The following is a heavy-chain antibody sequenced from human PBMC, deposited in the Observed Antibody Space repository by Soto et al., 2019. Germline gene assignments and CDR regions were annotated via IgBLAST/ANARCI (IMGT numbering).Heavy chain of an antibody. V-gene: IGHV3-30-3*01. J-gene: IGHJ3*01. CDR3: SRDRSSGFYYDLTFGL. CDR1: GFTFSNYA. CDR2: VSYDGSRK. Sequence: QVQLVESGGGVVQPGRSLRLSCAASGFTFSNYAMHWVRQAPGKGLEWVAIVSYDGSRKYYADSVKGRFTISRDNSKNTVYVQMNSLSPDDTAVYYCSRDRSSGFYYDLTFGLWGQGTVVTVSS. D-gene: IGHD3-22*01.